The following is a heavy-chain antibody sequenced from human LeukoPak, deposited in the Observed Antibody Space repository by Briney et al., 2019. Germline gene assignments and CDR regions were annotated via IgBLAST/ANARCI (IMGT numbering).Heavy chain of an antibody. D-gene: IGHD3-22*01. J-gene: IGHJ4*02. CDR1: VFTFSSYS. CDR3: ARDRNSGYYPADYFDY. CDR2: ISSSSSYI. V-gene: IGHV3-21*01. Sequence: GESLRLSCATSVFTFSSYSMKWVRQAPGKGLEWVSSISSSSSYIYYADSVKGRFTISRDNAKNSLYLQMNSLRAEDTAVYYCARDRNSGYYPADYFDYWGEGALVTVSS.